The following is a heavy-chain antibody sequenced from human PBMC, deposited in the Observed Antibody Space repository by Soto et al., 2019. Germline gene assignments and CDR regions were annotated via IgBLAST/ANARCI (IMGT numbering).Heavy chain of an antibody. CDR2: ISPYNGNT. J-gene: IGHJ3*02. V-gene: IGHV1-18*01. CDR1: GYTFTTSA. Sequence: GASVKVACKASGYTFTTSAISWVRQAPGQGLEWMGWISPYNGNTFFVQKLQGRVTMATDTSTNTAYMELQSLISDDTAVYYCVRDPSFSWSLTGGGDAFDIWGQGTMVTVSS. CDR3: VRDPSFSWSLTGGGDAFDI. D-gene: IGHD1-26*01.